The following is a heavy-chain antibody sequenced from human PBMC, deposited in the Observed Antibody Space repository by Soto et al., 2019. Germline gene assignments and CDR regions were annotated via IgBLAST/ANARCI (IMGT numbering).Heavy chain of an antibody. CDR2: IWYDGDNK. CDR3: ARDAPEFDYGDLNWYFNL. D-gene: IGHD4-17*01. J-gene: IGHJ2*01. V-gene: IGHV3-33*01. CDR1: GFIFSTYA. Sequence: QEQLVEAGGGVVQPGRSLRLSCSASGFIFSTYAMHWVRQSPGKGLEWVAVIWYDGDNKYYADSVKGRFTTSRDNSKNTIYQKMNSLRADDTAVYYCARDAPEFDYGDLNWYFNLWGRGTLVTVSS.